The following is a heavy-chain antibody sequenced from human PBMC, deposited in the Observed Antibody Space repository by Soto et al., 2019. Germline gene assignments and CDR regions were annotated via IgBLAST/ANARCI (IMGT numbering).Heavy chain of an antibody. V-gene: IGHV2-5*02. CDR1: GFSLSTSGVA. CDR2: IYWDDDK. Sequence: QITLKESGPTLVKPTQPLTLTCTFSGFSLSTSGVAVGWIRQPPGKALEWLALIYWDDDKRYSPSMKGRLTITRDTPKHHVVLIMTNMDPEDTATYYCARRLTATAFDIWGQGTVVTVSS. J-gene: IGHJ3*02. CDR3: ARRLTATAFDI. D-gene: IGHD2-21*02.